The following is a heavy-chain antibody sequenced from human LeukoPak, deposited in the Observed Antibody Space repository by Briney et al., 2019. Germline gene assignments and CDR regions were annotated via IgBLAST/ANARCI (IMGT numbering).Heavy chain of an antibody. Sequence: GGSLRLSCAASGFTFSSYSMNWVRQAPGKGLEWVSSITSSSSYIYYADSVKGRFTISRDNAKNSLYLQMNSLRAEDTAVYYCARDLGIVVVVAATGLGMDVWGQGTTVTVFS. CDR2: ITSSSSYI. V-gene: IGHV3-21*01. J-gene: IGHJ6*02. CDR3: ARDLGIVVVVAATGLGMDV. D-gene: IGHD2-15*01. CDR1: GFTFSSYS.